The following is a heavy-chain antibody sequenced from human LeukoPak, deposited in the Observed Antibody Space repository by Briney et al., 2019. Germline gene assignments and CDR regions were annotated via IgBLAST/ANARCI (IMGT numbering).Heavy chain of an antibody. Sequence: GGSLRPSCAASGFTFSSYTMSWVRQAPGKGLEWVSTITTSDGNTYYADSVKGRFTVSRDNSKNTLFLQMNSLRAEDTAVYYCAKDGREQQLVLSFDYWGQGTLVTVSS. CDR3: AKDGREQQLVLSFDY. V-gene: IGHV3-23*01. CDR2: ITTSDGNT. D-gene: IGHD6-13*01. J-gene: IGHJ4*02. CDR1: GFTFSSYT.